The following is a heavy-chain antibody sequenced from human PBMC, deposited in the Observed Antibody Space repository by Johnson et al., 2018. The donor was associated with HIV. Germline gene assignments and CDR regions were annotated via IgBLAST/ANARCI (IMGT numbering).Heavy chain of an antibody. CDR1: GFTFSSYW. CDR3: AKDLTYYYGSGSSNDAFDI. V-gene: IGHV3-7*01. CDR2: IKQDGSEK. Sequence: VQLVESGGGLVQPGGSLRLSCAASGFTFSSYWMSWVRQAPGKGLEWVANIKQDGSEKYYVDSVKGRFTISRDNAKNSWYLQMDGLRPEDTALYYCAKDLTYYYGSGSSNDAFDIWGQGTMVTVSS. J-gene: IGHJ3*02. D-gene: IGHD3-10*01.